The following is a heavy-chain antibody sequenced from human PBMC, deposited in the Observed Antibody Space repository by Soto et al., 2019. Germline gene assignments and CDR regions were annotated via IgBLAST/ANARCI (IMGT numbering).Heavy chain of an antibody. CDR3: ARHSYYSRGYYYGALDNWFDP. J-gene: IGHJ5*02. D-gene: IGHD3-22*01. CDR2: IYYSGST. CDR1: GGSISSYY. V-gene: IGHV4-59*01. Sequence: SETLSLTCTVSGGSISSYYWSWIRQPPGKGLEWIGYIYYSGSTNYNPSLKSRVTISVDTSKNQFSLKLSSVTAADTAVYYCARHSYYSRGYYYGALDNWFDPWGQGTLVTVSS.